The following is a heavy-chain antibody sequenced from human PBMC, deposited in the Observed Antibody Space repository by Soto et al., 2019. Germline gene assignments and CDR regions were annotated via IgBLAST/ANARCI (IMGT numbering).Heavy chain of an antibody. CDR3: VKDRGRGYSGYDVTMDV. Sequence: QVHLVESGGGVVQPGRSLRLSCAASGFSFSDSNMHWVRKAPGKGLQWVARISKEGTFKYYADSVKGRFTISRENSKNSLYLEMNSLRPEDTAVYFCVKDRGRGYSGYDVTMDVWGQGTTVTVSS. CDR1: GFSFSDSN. J-gene: IGHJ6*02. D-gene: IGHD5-12*01. CDR2: ISKEGTFK. V-gene: IGHV3-30*13.